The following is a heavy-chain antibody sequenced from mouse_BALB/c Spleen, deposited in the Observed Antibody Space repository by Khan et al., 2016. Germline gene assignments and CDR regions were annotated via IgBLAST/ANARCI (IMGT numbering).Heavy chain of an antibody. D-gene: IGHD2-12*01. CDR3: SSDYDGSAY. V-gene: IGHV2-6-7*01. CDR2: IWGDGRT. CDR1: GFSLTGYG. J-gene: IGHJ3*01. Sequence: QVQLKESGPGLVAPSQSLSITCTVSGFSLTGYGVNWVRQPPGKGLEWLGKIWGDGRTDYNSVLKSRVSIIKDNSKSQVFLKMNSLHTDDTANDYCSSDYDGSAYWGQGTLVIVSA.